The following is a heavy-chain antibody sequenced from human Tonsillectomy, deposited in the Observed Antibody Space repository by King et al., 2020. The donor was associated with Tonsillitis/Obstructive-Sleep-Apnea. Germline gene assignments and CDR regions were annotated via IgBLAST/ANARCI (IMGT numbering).Heavy chain of an antibody. V-gene: IGHV4-4*07. CDR1: GGSISSYS. J-gene: IGHJ4*02. CDR2: IYSSGST. D-gene: IGHD1-1*01. Sequence: QLQESGPGLVKPSETLSLTCTVSGGSISSYSWSWIRQPAEKGLEWIGHIYSSGSTNYNSSLKSRVTVSVDTSKNQFSLKLSSVTAADTAVYYCARGYRADTKSSGLYYFDYWGQGTLVTVSS. CDR3: ARGYRADTKSSGLYYFDY.